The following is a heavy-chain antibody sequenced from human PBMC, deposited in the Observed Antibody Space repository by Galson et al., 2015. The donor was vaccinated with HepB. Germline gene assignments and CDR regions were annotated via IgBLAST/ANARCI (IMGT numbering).Heavy chain of an antibody. CDR2: INPNSGGT. CDR1: GYTFTGFH. Sequence: SVKVSCKASGYTFTGFHMHWVRQAPGQGLEWMGWINPNSGGTNYAQKFQGRVTMTRDTSISTAYMELTRLRSDDTAVYYCARAWGFDNWFDPWGQGTLVTVSS. CDR3: ARAWGFDNWFDP. D-gene: IGHD7-27*01. J-gene: IGHJ5*02. V-gene: IGHV1-2*02.